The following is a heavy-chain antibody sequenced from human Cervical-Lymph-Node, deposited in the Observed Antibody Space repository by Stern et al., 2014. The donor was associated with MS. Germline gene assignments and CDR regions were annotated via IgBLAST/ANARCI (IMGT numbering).Heavy chain of an antibody. CDR2: ISGSGGST. V-gene: IGHV3-23*04. J-gene: IGHJ4*02. CDR3: AKDSHPIGDYYDSSGYWYFDY. CDR1: GFTFSSYA. D-gene: IGHD3-22*01. Sequence: EVQLVESGGGLVQPGGSLRLSCAASGFTFSSYAMSWVRQAPGKGLEWVSAISGSGGSTYYADSVKGRFTISRDNSKNTLYLQMNSLRAEDTAVYYCAKDSHPIGDYYDSSGYWYFDYWGQGTLVTVSS.